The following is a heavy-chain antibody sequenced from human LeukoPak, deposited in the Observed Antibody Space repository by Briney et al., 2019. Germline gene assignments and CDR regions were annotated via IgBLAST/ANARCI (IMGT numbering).Heavy chain of an antibody. Sequence: GGSLRLSCATSGFTFSTYGMHWVRQAPGKGLEWVAVISYDGSSKYYADSVKGRFTISRDNAKNSLYLQMNSLRAEDTAVYYCARAGYYDSSGPGDYWGQGTLVTVSS. CDR2: ISYDGSSK. J-gene: IGHJ4*02. CDR1: GFTFSTYG. CDR3: ARAGYYDSSGPGDY. V-gene: IGHV3-30*03. D-gene: IGHD3-22*01.